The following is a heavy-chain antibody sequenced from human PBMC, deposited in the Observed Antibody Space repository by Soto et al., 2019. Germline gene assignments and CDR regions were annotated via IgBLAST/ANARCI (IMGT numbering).Heavy chain of an antibody. V-gene: IGHV3-23*01. D-gene: IGHD3-22*01. CDR3: ARKGYYYDSSGYQDAFDI. CDR2: ISGSGSTI. Sequence: EVQLLESGGGLVQPGGSLRLSCAASGFTFSSYAVSWVRQAPGKGPEWISSISGSGSTIYYADSVKGRFTISRDNSKNTLYLQMSSLRAEDTAVYYCARKGYYYDSSGYQDAFDIWGQGTMVTVSS. J-gene: IGHJ3*02. CDR1: GFTFSSYA.